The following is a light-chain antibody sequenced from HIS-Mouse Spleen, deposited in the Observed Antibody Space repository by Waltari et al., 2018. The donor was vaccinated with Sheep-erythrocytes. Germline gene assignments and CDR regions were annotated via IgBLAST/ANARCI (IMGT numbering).Light chain of an antibody. V-gene: IGLV2-11*01. CDR1: STDVGGYNS. J-gene: IGLJ1*01. CDR3: CSYAGSYNHV. CDR2: DFS. Sequence: QSALTQPRSVAGSPGQSVTISCTGTSTDVGGYNSVSWYQQHPGQAPKLMIYDFSKRPSGVPDRFSGSKSGNTASLTISGLQAEDEADYYCCSYAGSYNHVFATGAKVTVL.